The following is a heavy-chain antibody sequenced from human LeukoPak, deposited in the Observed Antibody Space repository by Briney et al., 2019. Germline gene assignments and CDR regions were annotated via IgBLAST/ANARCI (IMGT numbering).Heavy chain of an antibody. CDR3: ARDAGAYYDILTGYATQGWFDP. D-gene: IGHD3-9*01. V-gene: IGHV4-4*07. J-gene: IGHJ5*02. CDR2: IYTSGST. CDR1: GGSISSYY. Sequence: SETLSLTCTVSGGSISSYYWSWIRQPAGKGLEWIGRIYTSGSTNYNPSLKSRVTISVDTSKNQFSLKLSSVTAADTAVYYCARDAGAYYDILTGYATQGWFDPWGQGTLVTVSS.